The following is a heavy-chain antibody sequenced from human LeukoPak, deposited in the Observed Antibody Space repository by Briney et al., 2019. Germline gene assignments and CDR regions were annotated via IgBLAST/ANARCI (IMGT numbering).Heavy chain of an antibody. Sequence: SQTLSLTCAISGDSVSSNSAAWNWIRQSPSRGLEWLGRTYYRSKWYNDYAVSVKSRITINPDTSKNQFSLKLSSVTAADTAVYYCARLGLRNGDYVFSPRPDAFDIWGQGTMVTVSS. J-gene: IGHJ3*02. D-gene: IGHD4-17*01. V-gene: IGHV6-1*01. CDR2: TYYRSKWYN. CDR1: GDSVSSNSAA. CDR3: ARLGLRNGDYVFSPRPDAFDI.